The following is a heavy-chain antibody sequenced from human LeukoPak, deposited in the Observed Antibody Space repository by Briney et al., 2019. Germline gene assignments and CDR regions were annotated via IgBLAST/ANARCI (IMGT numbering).Heavy chain of an antibody. CDR1: GGSISSGGYY. Sequence: SETLSLTCTVSGGSISSGGYYWSWIRQPPGKGLEWIGDINHSGSTNYNPSLKSRVTISVDTSKNQFSLKLSSVTAADTAVYYCARFDGEGYSYGYKFDYWGQGTLVTVSP. CDR2: INHSGST. CDR3: ARFDGEGYSYGYKFDY. D-gene: IGHD5-18*01. J-gene: IGHJ4*02. V-gene: IGHV4-61*08.